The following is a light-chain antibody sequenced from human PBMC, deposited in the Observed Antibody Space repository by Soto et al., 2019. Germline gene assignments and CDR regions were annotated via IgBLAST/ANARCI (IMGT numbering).Light chain of an antibody. CDR1: SSDVGGYNY. Sequence: QSPLTQPASVSGSPGQSITISCTGTSSDVGGYNYVSWYQQHPGKAPKLMIYEVSNRPSGVSNRFSGSKSGNTASLTISGLQAEDEADYYCSSYTSSSPWVFGTGTKLTVL. V-gene: IGLV2-14*01. J-gene: IGLJ1*01. CDR3: SSYTSSSPWV. CDR2: EVS.